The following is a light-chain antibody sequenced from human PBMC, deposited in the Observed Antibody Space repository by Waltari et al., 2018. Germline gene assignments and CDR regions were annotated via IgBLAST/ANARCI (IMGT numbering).Light chain of an antibody. Sequence: QSALTQPASVSGSPGQSITISCTGTSSDVGSYNLVPWYQPRPGKAPNIIIYGVSKRPSGVSNRFSGHKSGNTASLTISGLRTEDEADYYCCSYAGGSAFVFGTGTKITVL. J-gene: IGLJ1*01. CDR1: SSDVGSYNL. V-gene: IGLV2-23*02. CDR3: CSYAGGSAFV. CDR2: GVS.